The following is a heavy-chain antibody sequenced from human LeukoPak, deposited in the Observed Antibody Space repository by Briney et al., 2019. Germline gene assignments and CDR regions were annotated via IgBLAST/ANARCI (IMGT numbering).Heavy chain of an antibody. CDR3: AREAQLLKSGMDV. V-gene: IGHV4-59*01. CDR1: GGSISSYY. CDR2: IYHSGST. J-gene: IGHJ6*02. D-gene: IGHD2-2*01. Sequence: SETLSLTCTVSGGSISSYYWSWIRQPPGKGLEWIGYIYHSGSTNYNPSLKSRVTISVDTSKNQFSLKLSSVTAADTAVYYCAREAQLLKSGMDVWGQGTTVTVSS.